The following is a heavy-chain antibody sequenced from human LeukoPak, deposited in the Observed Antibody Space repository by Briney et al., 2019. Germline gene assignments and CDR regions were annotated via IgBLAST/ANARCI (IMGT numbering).Heavy chain of an antibody. Sequence: SETLSLTCTVSGGSISSSNYYWGWIRQPPGKGLEWIGSNFYSGRTYNNPSLKSRVTISVDTSKNQFSLKLSSVTAADTAVYYCARDRYSSSWYAKGGYFQHWGQGTLVTVSS. CDR2: NFYSGRT. CDR3: ARDRYSSSWYAKGGYFQH. CDR1: GGSISSSNYY. V-gene: IGHV4-39*07. D-gene: IGHD6-13*01. J-gene: IGHJ1*01.